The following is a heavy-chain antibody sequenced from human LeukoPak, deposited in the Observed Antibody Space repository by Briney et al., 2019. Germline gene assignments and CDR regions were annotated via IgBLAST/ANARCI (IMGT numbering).Heavy chain of an antibody. CDR2: IYSGGST. CDR1: TFTVFSIY. V-gene: IGHV3-66*01. CDR3: ARTDYGDAYYFDY. D-gene: IGHD4-17*01. Sequence: GGSLRLSCAASTFTVFSIYMTWVRQAPGKGLEWVSVIYSGGSTYYADSVKGRFTISRDNSKNTLYLQMNSLRAEDTAVYYCARTDYGDAYYFDYWGQGTLVTVSS. J-gene: IGHJ4*02.